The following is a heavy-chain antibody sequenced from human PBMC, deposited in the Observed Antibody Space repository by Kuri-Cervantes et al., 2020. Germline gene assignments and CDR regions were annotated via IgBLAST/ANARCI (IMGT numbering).Heavy chain of an antibody. CDR1: GGSISSSNW. CDR3: ARGRRYFDWLFGGYGMDV. V-gene: IGHV4-4*02. CDR2: IYHSGST. Sequence: GSLRLSCAVSGGSISSSNWWSWVRQPPGKGLEWIGEIYHSGSTNYNPSLKSRVTISVDKSKNQFSLKLSSVTAADTAVYYCARGRRYFDWLFGGYGMDVWGQGTTVTVSS. J-gene: IGHJ6*02. D-gene: IGHD3-9*01.